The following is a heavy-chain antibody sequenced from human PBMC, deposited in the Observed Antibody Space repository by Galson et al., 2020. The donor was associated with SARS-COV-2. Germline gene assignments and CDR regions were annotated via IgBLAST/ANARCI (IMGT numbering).Heavy chain of an antibody. CDR2: INLIGTT. J-gene: IGHJ6*03. Sequence: SETLSLTCAVYGGSFSGYYWSWIRQSPGKGLEWIGEINLIGTTHYNPSPKSRVSISADTSNNQSSLRLNSVTAADTAVYYCARGVKGVLIVCYYVHMDVWGKGTTVAVSS. CDR3: ARGVKGVLIVCYYVHMDV. V-gene: IGHV4-34*01. D-gene: IGHD3-3*01. CDR1: GGSFSGYY.